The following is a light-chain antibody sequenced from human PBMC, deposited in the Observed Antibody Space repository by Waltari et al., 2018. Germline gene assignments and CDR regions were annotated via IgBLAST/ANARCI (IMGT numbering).Light chain of an antibody. V-gene: IGLV2-23*02. CDR3: CSYVDSRTFV. CDR1: SSDIERYKL. CDR2: EDT. J-gene: IGLJ2*01. Sequence: QSALTQPASVSGSPGQSITISGTGTSSDIERYKLLPWYKQHHGEAPKVIIYEDTKRPSGVSGRFSASKSGNTASLTISGLQAEDEADYHCCSYVDSRTFVFGGGTRLTVL.